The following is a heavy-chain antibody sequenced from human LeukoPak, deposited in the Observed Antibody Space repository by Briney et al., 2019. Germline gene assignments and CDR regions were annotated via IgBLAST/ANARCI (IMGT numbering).Heavy chain of an antibody. Sequence: ASVKVSCKASGYTFTGYYMHWVRQAPGQGLEWMGWINPNSGGTNYAQKFQGRVTMTRDTSISTAYMELSRPRSDDTAVYYCARDLARPTIPYNWFDPWGQGTLVTVSS. CDR2: INPNSGGT. CDR3: ARDLARPTIPYNWFDP. V-gene: IGHV1-2*02. J-gene: IGHJ5*02. D-gene: IGHD4/OR15-4a*01. CDR1: GYTFTGYY.